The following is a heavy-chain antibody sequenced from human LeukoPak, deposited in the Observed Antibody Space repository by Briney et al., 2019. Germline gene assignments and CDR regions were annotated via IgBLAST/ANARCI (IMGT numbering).Heavy chain of an antibody. Sequence: GGSLRLSCAASGFTFSNYGMHWVRRAPGKGLEWVAVISYDGSNNYYADSVRGRFTISRDNSKNTLSLQMSSLRAEDTAVYFCAKDATEIVTTNGMDVWGQGTTVTVSS. D-gene: IGHD5-12*01. CDR1: GFTFSNYG. CDR3: AKDATEIVTTNGMDV. J-gene: IGHJ6*02. CDR2: ISYDGSNN. V-gene: IGHV3-30*18.